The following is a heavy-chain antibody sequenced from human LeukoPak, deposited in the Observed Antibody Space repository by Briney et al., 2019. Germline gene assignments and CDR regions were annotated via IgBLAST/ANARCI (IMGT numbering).Heavy chain of an antibody. CDR2: IKEDGSDK. J-gene: IGHJ4*02. CDR3: AKGGHFNFDY. D-gene: IGHD5-12*01. CDR1: GFSFSTYW. Sequence: GGSLRLSCAASGFSFSTYWMKWVRQAPGKGLEWVASIKEDGSDKYYVDSVKGRFSISRDNAKNSLYLQMNSLRTEDTAVYYCAKGGHFNFDYWGQGTLVTVSS. V-gene: IGHV3-7*01.